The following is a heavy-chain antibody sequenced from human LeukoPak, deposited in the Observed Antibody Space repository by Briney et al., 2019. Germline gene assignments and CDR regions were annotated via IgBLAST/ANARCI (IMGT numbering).Heavy chain of an antibody. Sequence: GESLKTSCKGSGYSFTNYWIGWVRQMPGKGLEWMGIIYPGDSETRYSPSFQGQVTISADKSISTAYLQWSSLKASDTAMYYCARRRDLYSGSYYPFDYWGQGTLVTVSS. V-gene: IGHV5-51*01. J-gene: IGHJ4*02. CDR2: IYPGDSET. CDR1: GYSFTNYW. CDR3: ARRRDLYSGSYYPFDY. D-gene: IGHD1-26*01.